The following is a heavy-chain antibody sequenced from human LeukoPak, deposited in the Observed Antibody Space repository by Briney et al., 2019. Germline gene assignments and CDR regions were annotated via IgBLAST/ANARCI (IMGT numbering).Heavy chain of an antibody. CDR1: GFTFSSYA. J-gene: IGHJ3*02. V-gene: IGHV3-23*01. Sequence: RRSLRLSCAPPGFTFSSYAMSWVRQAPGKGLAWVSAISGSGGSTYYADSVKGRFTISRDNSKNTLYLQMNSLRAEDTAVYYCAKDQITMIVVDAFDIWGQGTMVTVSS. CDR3: AKDQITMIVVDAFDI. D-gene: IGHD3-22*01. CDR2: ISGSGGST.